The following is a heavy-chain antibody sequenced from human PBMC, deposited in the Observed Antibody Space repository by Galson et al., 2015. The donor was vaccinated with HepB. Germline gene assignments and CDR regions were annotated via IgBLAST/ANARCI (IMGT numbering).Heavy chain of an antibody. CDR3: ARDPTYYDSSGYHHDAFDI. J-gene: IGHJ3*02. D-gene: IGHD3-22*01. CDR2: INPSGGST. Sequence: SVKVSCKASGYTFTSYYMHWVRQAPGQGLEWMGIINPSGGSTSYAQKFQGRVTITRDTSTSTVYMELSSLRSEDTAVYYCARDPTYYDSSGYHHDAFDIWGQGTMVTVSS. CDR1: GYTFTSYY. V-gene: IGHV1-46*01.